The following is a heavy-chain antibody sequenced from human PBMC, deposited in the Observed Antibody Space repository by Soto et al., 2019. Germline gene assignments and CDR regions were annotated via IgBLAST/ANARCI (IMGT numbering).Heavy chain of an antibody. D-gene: IGHD3-10*01. Sequence: VQVQELGPGLVKPSGTLSLTCTVSGGSISSYHWNWIRQPPGEGLEWIGDIYYSGSTHYSPSLKSRVTMSVDTSKNQFSLKLTSVTAADSAVYFCARLSGDYYGSDVWGQGTTVTVSS. V-gene: IGHV4-59*01. CDR2: IYYSGST. CDR1: GGSISSYH. CDR3: ARLSGDYYGSDV. J-gene: IGHJ6*02.